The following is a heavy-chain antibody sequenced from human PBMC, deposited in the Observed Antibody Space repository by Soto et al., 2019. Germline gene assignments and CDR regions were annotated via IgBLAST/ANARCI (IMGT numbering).Heavy chain of an antibody. Sequence: PSETLSLTCTVSGGSISSYYWSWIRQPPGKGLEWIGYIYYSGSTNYNPSLKSRVTISVDTSKNQFSLKLSSVTAADTAVYYCARGGGGWSSDYYYMDVWGKGTQVTVSS. D-gene: IGHD6-19*01. V-gene: IGHV4-59*01. CDR2: IYYSGST. CDR1: GGSISSYY. J-gene: IGHJ6*03. CDR3: ARGGGGWSSDYYYMDV.